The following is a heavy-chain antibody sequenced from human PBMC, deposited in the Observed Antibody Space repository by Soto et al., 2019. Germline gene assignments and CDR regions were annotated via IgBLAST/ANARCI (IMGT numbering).Heavy chain of an antibody. CDR3: TRIGYCSGGNYYYYGMDV. J-gene: IGHJ6*02. V-gene: IGHV5-51*01. D-gene: IGHD2-15*01. Sequence: PGESLKISCKASGYSFTSHWIGWLRQMPGKGLEWLGIVHPGDSRTIYNPSFQGQVSISADSSISTAYLQWRGLEASDTATYYCTRIGYCSGGNYYYYGMDVWGQGTTVTVSS. CDR2: VHPGDSRT. CDR1: GYSFTSHW.